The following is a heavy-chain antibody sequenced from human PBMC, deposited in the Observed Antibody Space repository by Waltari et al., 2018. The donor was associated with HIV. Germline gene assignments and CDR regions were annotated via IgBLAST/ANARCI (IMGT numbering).Heavy chain of an antibody. V-gene: IGHV3-49*03. CDR1: GFIFSDYP. Sequence: HLVQSGGGFTQPGRSLRLSCAASGFIFSDYPMSWFRQAPGKWLEWVGFIRSKADGETAEYAAALEGRFTISRDDSRGIGYLQMDGLKIEDTGVYYCTKGGGKSPGLSVWGQGTTVTVSS. J-gene: IGHJ6*02. CDR3: TKGGGKSPGLSV. D-gene: IGHD3-16*01. CDR2: IRSKADGETA.